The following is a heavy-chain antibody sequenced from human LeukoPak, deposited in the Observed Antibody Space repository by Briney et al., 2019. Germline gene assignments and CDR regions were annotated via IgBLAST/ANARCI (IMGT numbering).Heavy chain of an antibody. J-gene: IGHJ1*01. D-gene: IGHD3-3*01. CDR3: ARDSDRVFQH. V-gene: IGHV4-38-2*02. CDR1: GYSISSGYY. CDR2: IYHSGST. Sequence: SETLSLTCTVSGYSISSGYYWGWIRQPPGKGLEWIGSIYHSGSTYYNPSLKSRVTISVDRSKNQFSLKLSSVTAADTAVYYCARDSDRVFQHWGQGTLVTVSS.